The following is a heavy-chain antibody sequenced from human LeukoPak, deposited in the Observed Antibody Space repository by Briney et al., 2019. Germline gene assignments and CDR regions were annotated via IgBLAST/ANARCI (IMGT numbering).Heavy chain of an antibody. CDR3: ARHEGYDFWSGPTAYFDY. Sequence: SETLSLTCTVSGGSISSYYWSWIRQPPGKGLEWIGYIHYSGSTNYNPSLKSRVTISVDTSKIQFSLKLSSVTAADTAVYYCARHEGYDFWSGPTAYFDYWGQGTLVTVSS. CDR2: IHYSGST. J-gene: IGHJ4*02. V-gene: IGHV4-59*08. CDR1: GGSISSYY. D-gene: IGHD3-3*01.